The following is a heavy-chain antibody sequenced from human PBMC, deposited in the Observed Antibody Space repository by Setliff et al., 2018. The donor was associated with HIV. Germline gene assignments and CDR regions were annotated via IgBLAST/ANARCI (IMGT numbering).Heavy chain of an antibody. J-gene: IGHJ4*02. CDR1: GFTFSSYA. CDR2: IIGSGVNK. CDR3: AKFSGRYTYRKFIDS. D-gene: IGHD1-26*01. Sequence: PGGSLRLSCAASGFTFSSYAMTWVRQAPGKGLEWVSAIIGSGVNKYYVDSVKGRFTISRDNSKNTLYLQMNSLRVEETAVYYCAKFSGRYTYRKFIDSWGQGTLVTVSS. V-gene: IGHV3-23*01.